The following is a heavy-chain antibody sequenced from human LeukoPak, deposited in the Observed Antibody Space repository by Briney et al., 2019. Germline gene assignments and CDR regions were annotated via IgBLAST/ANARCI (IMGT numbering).Heavy chain of an antibody. CDR1: GCTFSSYS. V-gene: IGHV3-21*01. J-gene: IGHJ4*02. CDR2: ISSTSPYI. CDR3: ARGDLPGY. Sequence: GXXLRLSCAASGCTFSSYSMNWVRQAPGKWLDCFSSISSTSPYIYYADPVNVPFTISRDNAKNSLYLQMTSLRAEDTAVYYCARGDLPGYWGQGTLVTVSS.